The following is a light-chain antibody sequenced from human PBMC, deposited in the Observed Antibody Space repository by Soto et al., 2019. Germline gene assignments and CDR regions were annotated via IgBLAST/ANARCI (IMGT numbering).Light chain of an antibody. CDR1: QSISSW. J-gene: IGKJ3*01. Sequence: DIQMTQSPSTLSASVGDRVTITCRASQSISSWLAWYQQKPGKAPKLLIYDASSLESGVPSRFSGSGSGTEFTLIISSLQPEDVATYYCQKYNSAPQTFGPGTKVDIK. CDR3: QKYNSAPQT. V-gene: IGKV1-5*01. CDR2: DAS.